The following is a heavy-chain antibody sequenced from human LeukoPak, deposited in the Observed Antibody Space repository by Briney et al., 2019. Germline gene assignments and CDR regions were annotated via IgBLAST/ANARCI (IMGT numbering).Heavy chain of an antibody. D-gene: IGHD5-12*01. CDR1: GFTFSNYA. CDR3: AKGRDDIVATMVA. CDR2: ISGSGAST. J-gene: IGHJ5*02. Sequence: GGSLRLSCAASGFTFSNYAMNWVRQAPGKGLEWVSGISGSGASTYYAASVKGRFTISRDNAKNTLYLQMSSLRAEDTAVYYCAKGRDDIVATMVAWGQGTLVRVSS. V-gene: IGHV3-23*01.